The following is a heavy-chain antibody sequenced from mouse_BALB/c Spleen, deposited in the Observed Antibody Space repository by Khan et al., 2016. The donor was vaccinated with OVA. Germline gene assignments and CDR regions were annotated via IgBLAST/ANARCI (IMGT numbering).Heavy chain of an antibody. D-gene: IGHD2-2*01. CDR1: GFSLTTYG. CDR3: ARWFYGYASHYAMDY. V-gene: IGHV2-6*02. J-gene: IGHJ4*01. CDR2: IWSDGST. Sequence: QVQLKESGPGLVAPSQSLSITCTVSGFSLTTYGVHWVRQPPGKGLEWLVVIWSDGSTNYNSVLKSRLSISKDNSKSQVFLKMNSLQTDDTAMYCCARWFYGYASHYAMDYWGQGTSVTVSS.